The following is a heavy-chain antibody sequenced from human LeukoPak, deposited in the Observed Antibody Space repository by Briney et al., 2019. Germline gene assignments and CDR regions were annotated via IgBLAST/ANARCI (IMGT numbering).Heavy chain of an antibody. D-gene: IGHD6-13*01. CDR3: ARHGGQQLAQDAFDI. Sequence: SETLSLTCTVSGXSVSSNTYYWSWIRQPPGKGLEWIAYIYYTGSTNYNPFLKSRVTISIDTSKNQFSLRLSSLTAADSAVYYCARHGGQQLAQDAFDIWGLGTVVTVSS. V-gene: IGHV4-61*01. CDR1: GXSVSSNTYY. J-gene: IGHJ3*02. CDR2: IYYTGST.